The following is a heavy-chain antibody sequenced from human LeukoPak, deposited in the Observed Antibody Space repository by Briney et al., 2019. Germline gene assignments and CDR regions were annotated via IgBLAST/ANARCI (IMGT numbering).Heavy chain of an antibody. CDR2: INPNSGGT. Sequence: ASVKVSCKASGYTFTGYYMHWVRQAPGQGLEWMGWINPNSGGTNYAQKFQGRVTMTRDTSISTAYMELSRLRSDDTAVYYCARSTLVPAATTSSGYWGQGTLVTVSS. CDR1: GYTFTGYY. D-gene: IGHD2-2*01. J-gene: IGHJ4*02. V-gene: IGHV1-2*02. CDR3: ARSTLVPAATTSSGY.